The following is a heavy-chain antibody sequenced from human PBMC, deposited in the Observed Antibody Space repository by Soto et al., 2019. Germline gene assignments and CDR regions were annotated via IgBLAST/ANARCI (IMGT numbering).Heavy chain of an antibody. CDR3: ARDRGYDFWSGYLDV. J-gene: IGHJ6*02. Sequence: QVQLVESGGGVVQPGRSLRLSCAASGFTFSSYGMHWVRQAPGKGLEWVAVIWYDGSNKYYADSVKGRFTISRDNSKKTLYLQMNSLRAEDTAVYYCARDRGYDFWSGYLDVWGQGTTVTVSS. CDR1: GFTFSSYG. V-gene: IGHV3-33*01. CDR2: IWYDGSNK. D-gene: IGHD3-3*01.